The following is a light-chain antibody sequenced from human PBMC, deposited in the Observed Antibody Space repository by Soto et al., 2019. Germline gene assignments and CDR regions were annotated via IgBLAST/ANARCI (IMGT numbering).Light chain of an antibody. V-gene: IGKV3-20*01. CDR1: QSVGSSY. Sequence: EIVLTQSPGTLSVSPGERVTLSCRASQSVGSSYLAWYQQRPGPAPRLLIFGASYRATGIPDRFSGSGSGTDFTLTISRLEPEDFAVYYCQQYSSSPPEFTFGPGTKVDSK. CDR2: GAS. CDR3: QQYSSSPPEFT. J-gene: IGKJ3*01.